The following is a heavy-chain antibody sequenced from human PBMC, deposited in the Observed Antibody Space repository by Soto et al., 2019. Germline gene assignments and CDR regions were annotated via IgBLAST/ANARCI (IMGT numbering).Heavy chain of an antibody. D-gene: IGHD2-2*01. V-gene: IGHV3-64D*06. J-gene: IGHJ4*02. CDR1: GFTFSNFA. CDR3: VKGNQLLRYYFEY. CDR2: ITSNGDNT. Sequence: GGSLRLSCSASGFTFSNFAMHWVRQAPGKGLEYVSGITSNGDNTYHADSVQGRSTISRDNSKSTLYLQMTSLRVEDTAVYYCVKGNQLLRYYFEYWGRGALVTVSS.